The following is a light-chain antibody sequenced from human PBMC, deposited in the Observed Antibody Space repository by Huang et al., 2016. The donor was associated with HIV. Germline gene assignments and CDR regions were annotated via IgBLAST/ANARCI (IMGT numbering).Light chain of an antibody. CDR2: DTS. CDR3: QHYNNWSLT. V-gene: IGKV3-15*01. Sequence: EIVMTQSPAVLSMSPGERVTLTCRASHSVVNKLAWYQQKPGRAPRLVIYDTSTRSSGVPDRFRGSGSGTNFSLTINSLQSEDLAVYYCQHYNNWSLTFGGGTRVEIK. CDR1: HSVVNK. J-gene: IGKJ4*01.